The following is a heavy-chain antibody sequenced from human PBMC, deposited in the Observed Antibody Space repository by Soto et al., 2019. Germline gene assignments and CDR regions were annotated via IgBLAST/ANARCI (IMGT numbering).Heavy chain of an antibody. CDR2: ISGSGGST. J-gene: IGHJ6*02. CDR3: AKVMSSVFWSGYYTVRGNYYGMDV. CDR1: GFTFSSYA. V-gene: IGHV3-23*01. D-gene: IGHD3-3*01. Sequence: PGGSLRLSCAASGFTFSSYAMSWVRQAPGKGLEWVSAISGSGGSTYYADSVKGRFTISRDNSKNTLYLQMNSLRAEDTAVYYCAKVMSSVFWSGYYTVRGNYYGMDVWGQGTTVTVSS.